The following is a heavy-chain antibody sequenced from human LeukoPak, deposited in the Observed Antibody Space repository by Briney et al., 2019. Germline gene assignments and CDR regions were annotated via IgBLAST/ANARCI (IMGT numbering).Heavy chain of an antibody. V-gene: IGHV3-30*18. Sequence: GGSLRLSCAASGFTFSSYGMHWVRQAPGKGLEWVAVISYDGSNKYYADSVKGRFTISRDNSKNTLYLQMNSLRAEDTAMYYCAKDTSGYDYISNYWGQGTLVTVSS. D-gene: IGHD5-12*01. J-gene: IGHJ4*02. CDR2: ISYDGSNK. CDR1: GFTFSSYG. CDR3: AKDTSGYDYISNY.